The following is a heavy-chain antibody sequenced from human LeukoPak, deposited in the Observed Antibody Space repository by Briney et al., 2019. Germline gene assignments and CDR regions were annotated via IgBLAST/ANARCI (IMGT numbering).Heavy chain of an antibody. J-gene: IGHJ6*03. D-gene: IGHD1-26*01. V-gene: IGHV3-21*01. CDR1: GFAFNSYT. Sequence: PGGSLRLSCVGSGFAFNSYTITWVRQAPGKGLEWVSSITSTSAYRQYADSVRGRFTITRDNAKNSLYLQMISLGAEDTAVYHCARVTAGATTLNYYYYSMDVWGKGTTVTVSS. CDR2: ITSTSAYR. CDR3: ARVTAGATTLNYYYYSMDV.